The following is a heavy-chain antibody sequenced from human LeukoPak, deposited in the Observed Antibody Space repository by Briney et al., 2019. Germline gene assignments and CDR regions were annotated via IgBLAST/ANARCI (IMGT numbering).Heavy chain of an antibody. CDR3: ARARKMTTVSTYYYYMDV. CDR1: NDSINSYF. CDR2: ISYSETT. J-gene: IGHJ6*03. Sequence: SETLSLTCTVSNDSINSYFWTWIRQPPGKGLEWIGFISYSETTNYNPSLKSRLTFSLDTSKKQFSLSLTSVTAADTAVYYCARARKMTTVSTYYYYMDVWGKGTTVTV. V-gene: IGHV4-59*01. D-gene: IGHD4-17*01.